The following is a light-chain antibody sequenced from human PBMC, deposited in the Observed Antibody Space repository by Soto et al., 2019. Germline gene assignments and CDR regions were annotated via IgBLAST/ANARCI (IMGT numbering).Light chain of an antibody. J-gene: IGLJ1*01. CDR3: NSYAGSSNYV. V-gene: IGLV2-8*01. Sequence: QSVLTQPPSASESPGQSVTISCTETSSDVGDYNYVSWYQQHPGKAPKLMIYEVSKRPSGVPDRFSGSKSGSTASLTVSGLQAEDEADYFCNSYAGSSNYVFGTGTKVTVL. CDR1: SSDVGDYNY. CDR2: EVS.